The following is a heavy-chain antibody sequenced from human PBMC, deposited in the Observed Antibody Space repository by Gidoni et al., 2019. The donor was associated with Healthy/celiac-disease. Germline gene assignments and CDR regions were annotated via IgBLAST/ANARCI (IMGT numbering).Heavy chain of an antibody. Sequence: EVQLVESGGGLVQPGGSLRLSCAASGLTVSSNYMSWVRQAPGKGLEWVSGIYSGGSTYYADAVKGRVTISRDNSKNTLYLQMNSLRAEDTAVYYCASGYSYGYGYWGQGTLVTVSS. V-gene: IGHV3-66*01. J-gene: IGHJ4*02. CDR3: ASGYSYGYGY. D-gene: IGHD5-18*01. CDR1: GLTVSSNY. CDR2: IYSGGST.